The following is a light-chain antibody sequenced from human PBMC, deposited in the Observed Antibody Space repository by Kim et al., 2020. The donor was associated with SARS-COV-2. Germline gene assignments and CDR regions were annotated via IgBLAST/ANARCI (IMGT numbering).Light chain of an antibody. CDR2: DVS. Sequence: QSALTQPASVSGSPGQSITISCTETSSDLGGYDYVSWYQQHPDKAPKLIIYDVSRRPSGVSDRFSASKSGNTASLTISGLQAEDEADYYCSSYTTYTTWVFGGGTQLTVL. CDR1: SSDLGGYDY. CDR3: SSYTTYTTWV. V-gene: IGLV2-14*03. J-gene: IGLJ3*02.